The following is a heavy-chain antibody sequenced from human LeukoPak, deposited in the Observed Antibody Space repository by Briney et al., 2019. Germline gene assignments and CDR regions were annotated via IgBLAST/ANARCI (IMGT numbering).Heavy chain of an antibody. CDR2: MNPYTGKT. J-gene: IGHJ4*02. Sequence: ASVKVSGKTSGYTFTNFDINWVRQATGQGLEGGGWMNPYTGKTGYAQKFQGRVTFTGDTSIRTAYMEVSSLTSEDTAVYYCARAPIPYYYDSSAYYSDYWGQGTLVTVSS. D-gene: IGHD3-22*01. CDR1: GYTFTNFD. V-gene: IGHV1-8*03. CDR3: ARAPIPYYYDSSAYYSDY.